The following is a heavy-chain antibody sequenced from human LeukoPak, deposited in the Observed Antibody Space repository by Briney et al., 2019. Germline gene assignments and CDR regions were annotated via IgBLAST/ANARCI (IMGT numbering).Heavy chain of an antibody. CDR2: IIPIFGTA. D-gene: IGHD4-17*01. Sequence: SVKVSCKASGGTFSSYASSWVRQAPGQGLEWMGGIIPIFGTANYAQKFQGRVTITADESTSTAYMELSSLRSEDTAVYYCARSERDATVTTDYWGQGTLVTASS. J-gene: IGHJ4*02. V-gene: IGHV1-69*01. CDR3: ARSERDATVTTDY. CDR1: GGTFSSYA.